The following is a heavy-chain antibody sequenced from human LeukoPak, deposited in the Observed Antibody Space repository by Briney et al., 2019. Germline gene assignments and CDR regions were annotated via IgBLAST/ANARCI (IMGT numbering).Heavy chain of an antibody. CDR1: GFTFSSYA. J-gene: IGHJ4*02. Sequence: GGSLRLSCAASGFTFSSYAMSWVRQAPGKGLEWVSAISGSGGSTYYADPVKGRFTISRDNSKNTLYLQMNSLRAEDTAVYYCAKAGSGSYYNYGFDYWGQGTLVTASS. V-gene: IGHV3-23*01. CDR3: AKAGSGSYYNYGFDY. D-gene: IGHD3-10*01. CDR2: ISGSGGST.